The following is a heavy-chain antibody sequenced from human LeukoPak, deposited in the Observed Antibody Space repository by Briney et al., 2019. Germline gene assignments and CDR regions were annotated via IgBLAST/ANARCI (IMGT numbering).Heavy chain of an antibody. D-gene: IGHD3-10*01. V-gene: IGHV1-69*13. Sequence: GASVKVSCKASGGTFSMLAISWVRQAPGQGLEWMGGIVPIFGLANYPQKFQDRVTITADESTSTAYMELSSLRSEDTAMYYCAIGFKKKGYYYYMDVWGKGTTVTVSS. CDR3: AIGFKKKGYYYYMDV. J-gene: IGHJ6*03. CDR2: IVPIFGLA. CDR1: GGTFSMLA.